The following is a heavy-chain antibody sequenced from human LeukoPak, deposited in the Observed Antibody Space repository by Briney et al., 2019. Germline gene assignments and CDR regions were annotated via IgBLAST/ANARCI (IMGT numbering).Heavy chain of an antibody. J-gene: IGHJ5*02. D-gene: IGHD6-6*01. Sequence: GGSLRLSCAASGFTFSSYGMHWVRQAPGKGLEWVAFIRYDGSNKYYADSVKGRFTISRDNSKNTLYLQMNSLRAEDTAVYYCARHRKEYSKTYWFDPWGQGTLVTVSS. CDR2: IRYDGSNK. CDR1: GFTFSSYG. V-gene: IGHV3-30*02. CDR3: ARHRKEYSKTYWFDP.